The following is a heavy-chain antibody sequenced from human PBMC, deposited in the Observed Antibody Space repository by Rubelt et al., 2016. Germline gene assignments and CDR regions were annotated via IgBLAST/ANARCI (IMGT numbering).Heavy chain of an antibody. D-gene: IGHD6-19*01. Sequence: QVQLQQWGAGLLKPSETLSLTCAVYGGSFSGYYWSWIRQPPGKGLEWIGSIYHDGSTYYNPSLRSRVTISVDTSRNQFSLKLNSVTAADTAVYYCARDVGSGWDWGQGTLVTVSS. CDR2: IYHDGST. CDR3: ARDVGSGWD. CDR1: GGSFSGYY. J-gene: IGHJ4*02. V-gene: IGHV4-34*01.